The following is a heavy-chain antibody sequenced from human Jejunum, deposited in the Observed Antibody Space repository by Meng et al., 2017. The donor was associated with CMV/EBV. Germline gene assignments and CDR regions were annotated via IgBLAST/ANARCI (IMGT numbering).Heavy chain of an antibody. V-gene: IGHV3-66*01. CDR1: GFTVASNY. J-gene: IGHJ4*02. CDR2: IHIDGST. CDR3: ARTVATSHNYYFVQ. Sequence: EGQLVGSGGGLVLPGGSLRLSCAASGFTVASNYMSWVRQAPGRGLEWVSVIHIDGSTYYADSVKGRFTISRDNSKNTMYLQMNCLGVEDTAVFYCARTVATSHNYYFVQWGQGTLVTVSS. D-gene: IGHD5-12*01.